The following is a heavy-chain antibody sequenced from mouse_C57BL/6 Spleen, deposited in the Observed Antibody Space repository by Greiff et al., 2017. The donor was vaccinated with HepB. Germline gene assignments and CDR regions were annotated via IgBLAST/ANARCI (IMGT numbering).Heavy chain of an antibody. V-gene: IGHV1-53*01. CDR2: INPSNGGT. J-gene: IGHJ1*01. CDR3: ARGGYGNYVGCYFDC. Sequence: QVQLQQPGAELVKPGASVKLSCKASGYTFTSYWMHWVKQRPGQGLEWIGNINPSNGGTNYNEKFKGKATLTVDKSSSTAYMQLSSLTSEDSAVYCCARGGYGNYVGCYFDCWGPGTTVTVSS. CDR1: GYTFTSYW. D-gene: IGHD2-1*01.